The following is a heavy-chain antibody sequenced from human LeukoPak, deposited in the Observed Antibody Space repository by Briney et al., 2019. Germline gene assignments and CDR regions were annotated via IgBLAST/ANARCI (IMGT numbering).Heavy chain of an antibody. J-gene: IGHJ4*02. Sequence: PGGSLRLSCAASGFTFSSYPMSWVRQAPGKWLEWVSVISPSGGSTYYRDSVKGRFSISRDNSKSMLYLQMSSVRAEDSAVYYCANRVVVTGTLDYWGRGTLVTVSS. CDR1: GFTFSSYP. D-gene: IGHD6-19*01. CDR3: ANRVVVTGTLDY. CDR2: ISPSGGST. V-gene: IGHV3-23*01.